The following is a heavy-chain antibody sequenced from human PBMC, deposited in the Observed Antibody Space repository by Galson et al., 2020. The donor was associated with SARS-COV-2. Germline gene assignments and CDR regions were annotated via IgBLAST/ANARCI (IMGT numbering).Heavy chain of an antibody. CDR1: GGSFSGYY. V-gene: IGHV4-34*01. J-gene: IGHJ6*03. CDR2: INHSGST. CDR3: ARGLKTTVTTILSWTHYYYMDV. Sequence: SETLSLTCAVYGGSFSGYYWSWIRQPPGKGLEWIGEINHSGSTNYNPSLKSRVTISVDTSKNQFSLKLSSVTAADTAVYYCARGLKTTVTTILSWTHYYYMDVWGKGTTVTVSS. D-gene: IGHD4-4*01.